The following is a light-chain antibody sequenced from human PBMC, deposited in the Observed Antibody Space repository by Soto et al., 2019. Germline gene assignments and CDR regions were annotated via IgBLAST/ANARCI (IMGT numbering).Light chain of an antibody. J-gene: IGKJ4*01. Sequence: DIQMTQSPSTLSASVGDRVTITCRASQSIGSWLAWYQQKPGKAPKLLIYDASGLERGVPSRFSGSGSGTECTLTISSLQPDDFANYYCQQYKKYSTFGGGTKVEIK. V-gene: IGKV1-5*01. CDR1: QSIGSW. CDR3: QQYKKYST. CDR2: DAS.